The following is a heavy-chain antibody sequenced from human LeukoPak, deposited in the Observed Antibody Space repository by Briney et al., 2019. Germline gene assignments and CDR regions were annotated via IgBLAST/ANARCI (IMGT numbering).Heavy chain of an antibody. Sequence: GGSLRLSCAASGFTFSSYSMNWVRQAPGKGLEWVSYISSSSSTIYYADSVKGRFAISRDNAKNSLYLQMNSLRAEDTAVYYCARDYGSGPISFDYWGQGTLVTVSS. V-gene: IGHV3-48*01. CDR3: ARDYGSGPISFDY. J-gene: IGHJ4*02. CDR2: ISSSSSTI. CDR1: GFTFSSYS. D-gene: IGHD3-10*01.